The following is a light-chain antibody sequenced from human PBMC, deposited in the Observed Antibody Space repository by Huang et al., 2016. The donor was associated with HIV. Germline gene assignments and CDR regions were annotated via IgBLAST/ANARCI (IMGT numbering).Light chain of an antibody. CDR2: GAS. V-gene: IGKV3-20*01. J-gene: IGKJ2*01. CDR3: HQYGSSPPYT. Sequence: EIVLTQSPGTLSLSPGERATLSCRARQSIGSSYLAWYQHKPGQAPRLLISGASIRATGIPARISGSGSGTHFTLTISRLEPEDFAVYYCHQYGSSPPYTFGQGTKLEIK. CDR1: QSIGSSY.